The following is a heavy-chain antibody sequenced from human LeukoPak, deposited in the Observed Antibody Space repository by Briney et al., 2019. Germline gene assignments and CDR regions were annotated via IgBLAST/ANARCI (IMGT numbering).Heavy chain of an antibody. D-gene: IGHD2-2*01. CDR3: AKSGSVPPDY. V-gene: IGHV3-23*01. Sequence: PGGSLRLSCAASGFTFTIYAMSWVRQSPGKGLEWVSSISDSGDRTYYADSVKGRFTIFRDNSRNTLYLQVNSLRAEDTAVYYCAKSGSVPPDYWGQGTLVTVSS. CDR1: GFTFTIYA. J-gene: IGHJ4*02. CDR2: ISDSGDRT.